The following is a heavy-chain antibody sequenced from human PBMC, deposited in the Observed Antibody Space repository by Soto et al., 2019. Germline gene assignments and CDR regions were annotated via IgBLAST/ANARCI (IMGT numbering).Heavy chain of an antibody. CDR1: GFTFSSYG. CDR2: TSGSGDTT. Sequence: EVQLLESGGGLVQPGGSLRLSCAASGFTFSSYGMSWVRQAPGKGLEWVSTTSGSGDTTYWADSVKGRFTISRDNSKNTLYLQMNSLRAEDTAVYYCARDGITGTGGGYYYYGMDVWGQGTTVTVSS. CDR3: ARDGITGTGGGYYYYGMDV. J-gene: IGHJ6*02. V-gene: IGHV3-23*01. D-gene: IGHD1-7*01.